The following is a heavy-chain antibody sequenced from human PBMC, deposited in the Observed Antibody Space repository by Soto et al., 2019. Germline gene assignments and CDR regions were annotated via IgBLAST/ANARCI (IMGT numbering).Heavy chain of an antibody. CDR3: ARDLCPLGSGSPCPPLCMDV. CDR2: LKPDNGGT. D-gene: IGHD3-10*01. Sequence: QVRLVQSGAEVTPPGASVKVSCKASGYTFTGHYMHWVRQVSGRRLEFLGWLKPDNGGTYYAPKLPGRGSFTRDTSNIIAYMEMSGLHSDDTAVYFCARDLCPLGSGSPCPPLCMDVWGQGTTVAVTS. CDR1: GYTFTGHY. V-gene: IGHV1-2*02. J-gene: IGHJ6*02.